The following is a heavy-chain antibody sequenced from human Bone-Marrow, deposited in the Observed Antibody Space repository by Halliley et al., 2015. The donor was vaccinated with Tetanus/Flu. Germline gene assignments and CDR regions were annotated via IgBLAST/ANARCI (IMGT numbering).Heavy chain of an antibody. CDR1: GFAFSSYG. CDR2: TSYDGSYK. V-gene: IGHV3-30*18. J-gene: IGHJ6*02. CDR3: AKDLGHGCRLDTSCYRLEDYYYGMDV. Sequence: SLRLSCAASGFAFSSYGMHWVRQPPGKGLEWVALTSYDGSYKDYRESVRGRFTISRDNSEKTLYLQMNSLRAEDTAVYYCAKDLGHGCRLDTSCYRLEDYYYGMDVWGQGTTVAVSS. D-gene: IGHD2-2*01.